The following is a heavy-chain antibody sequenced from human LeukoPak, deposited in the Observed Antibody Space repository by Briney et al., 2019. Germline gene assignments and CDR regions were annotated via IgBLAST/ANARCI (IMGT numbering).Heavy chain of an antibody. CDR2: IYSGGST. J-gene: IGHJ6*02. CDR1: GFTVSSDY. CDR3: ARDRMVTATGMDV. D-gene: IGHD2-21*02. V-gene: IGHV3-66*01. Sequence: GGSLRLSCAASGFTVSSDYMSWVRQAPGKGLEWVSVIYSGGSTYYADSVKGRFTISRDNSKNTLYLQMNSLRAEDTAVYYCARDRMVTATGMDVWGQGTTVTVSS.